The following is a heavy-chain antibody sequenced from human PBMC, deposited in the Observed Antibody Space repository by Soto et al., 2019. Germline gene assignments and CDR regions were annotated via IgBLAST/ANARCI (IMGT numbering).Heavy chain of an antibody. CDR3: ARGHHSSRYCFDY. Sequence: QVQLQESGPGLVKPSQTLSLTCTVSGGSISSGGYYWSWIRQHPGKGLEWIGYIYYSGSTYYNPSLKSRFTISVDTSKYHFSLKLSSVTAADPAVYYCARGHHSSRYCFDYWGQGTLVTVSS. V-gene: IGHV4-31*03. CDR2: IYYSGST. D-gene: IGHD3-22*01. J-gene: IGHJ4*02. CDR1: GGSISSGGYY.